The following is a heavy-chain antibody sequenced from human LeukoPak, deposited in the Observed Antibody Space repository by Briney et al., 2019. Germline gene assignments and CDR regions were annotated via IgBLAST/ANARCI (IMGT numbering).Heavy chain of an antibody. J-gene: IGHJ4*02. Sequence: PGGSLRLSCAASGFTFSSYAMSWVRQAPGKGLEWVSDITGSGGSTHYADSVKGRFTISRDNSKNTLYLQMNSLRAEDTAVYYCAKWAVSGRGFDYWGRGALVTVSS. CDR1: GFTFSSYA. CDR3: AKWAVSGRGFDY. D-gene: IGHD6-19*01. V-gene: IGHV3-23*01. CDR2: ITGSGGST.